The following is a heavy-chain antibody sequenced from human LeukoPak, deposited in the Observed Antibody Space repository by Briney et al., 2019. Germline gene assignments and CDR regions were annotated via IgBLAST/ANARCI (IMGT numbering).Heavy chain of an antibody. CDR2: ISGSGAGT. V-gene: IGHV3-23*01. J-gene: IGHJ4*02. D-gene: IGHD1-26*01. CDR3: TKDKVSRGYFDF. CDR1: GFTFSSYS. Sequence: GGSLRLSCAASGFTFSSYSMNWVRQAPGKGLEWVSAISGSGAGTYYADSVKGRFSISRDNSENTLYLQMNRLRAEDSAVYYCTKDKVSRGYFDFWGQGTLVTVSS.